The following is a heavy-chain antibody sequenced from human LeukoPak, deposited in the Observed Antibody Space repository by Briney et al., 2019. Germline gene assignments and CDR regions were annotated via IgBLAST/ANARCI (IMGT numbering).Heavy chain of an antibody. V-gene: IGHV3-23*01. CDR2: LSGSGGST. CDR1: GFTFSNHA. Sequence: GGSLRLSCTASGFTFSNHAMSWVRQAPGKGLEWVSALSGSGGSTYYADSVKGRFTIFRDNSKSTLYLQMDSLRVEDTAVYYCARGYSYGQYWGQGTLVTVSS. CDR3: ARGYSYGQY. J-gene: IGHJ4*02. D-gene: IGHD5-18*01.